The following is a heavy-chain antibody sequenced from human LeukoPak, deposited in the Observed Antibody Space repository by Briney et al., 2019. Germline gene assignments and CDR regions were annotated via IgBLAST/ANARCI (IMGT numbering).Heavy chain of an antibody. CDR1: GFTFSSYA. CDR3: AKVSSGYYYNNDY. J-gene: IGHJ4*02. V-gene: IGHV3-23*01. D-gene: IGHD3-22*01. CDR2: ISGSGGST. Sequence: GGSLRLSCAASGFTFSSYAMSWVRQAPGKGVEWVSAISGSGGSTYYADSVKGRFTISRDNSKNTLYLQMNSLRAEDTAVYYCAKVSSGYYYNNDYWGQGTLVTVSS.